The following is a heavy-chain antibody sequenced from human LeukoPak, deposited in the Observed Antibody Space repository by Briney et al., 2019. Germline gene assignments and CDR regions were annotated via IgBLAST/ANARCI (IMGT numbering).Heavy chain of an antibody. CDR1: GYTLTELS. V-gene: IGHV1-24*01. CDR2: FDPEDGET. D-gene: IGHD4-17*01. Sequence: ASVKVSCKVSGYTLTELSMHWVRQAPGKGLEWMGGFDPEDGETIYAQKFQGRVTMTEDTSTDTAYMELSSLRSEDTAVYYCATTYYGDYGMDVWAKGPRSPSPQ. CDR3: ATTYYGDYGMDV. J-gene: IGHJ6*04.